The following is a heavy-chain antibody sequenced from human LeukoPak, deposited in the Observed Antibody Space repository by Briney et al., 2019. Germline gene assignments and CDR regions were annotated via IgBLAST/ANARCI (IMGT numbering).Heavy chain of an antibody. Sequence: PSETLSLTCTVSNTSISTYYWSWIRQPPGKGLEWIGYIYYSGNTNYNSSLKSRVTISLDTSKNQFSLKLSSVTAADTAVHYCARGNRLGYSYGLDYWGQGTLVTVSS. J-gene: IGHJ4*02. CDR3: ARGNRLGYSYGLDY. CDR2: IYYSGNT. CDR1: NTSISTYY. V-gene: IGHV4-59*01. D-gene: IGHD5-18*01.